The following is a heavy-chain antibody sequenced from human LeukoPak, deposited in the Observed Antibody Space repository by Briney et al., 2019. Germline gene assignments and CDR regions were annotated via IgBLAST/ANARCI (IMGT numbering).Heavy chain of an antibody. Sequence: KTGGSLRLSCGASGFTFSDYYMSWIRQAPGKGLEWVSDIRSSGNTIYYADSVKGRFTISRDNAKNSLYLQMNSLRAEDTAVYYCASDKSIRRGLWSGYQPLFDYWGQGTLVTVSS. V-gene: IGHV3-11*04. D-gene: IGHD3-3*01. J-gene: IGHJ4*02. CDR1: GFTFSDYY. CDR2: IRSSGNTI. CDR3: ASDKSIRRGLWSGYQPLFDY.